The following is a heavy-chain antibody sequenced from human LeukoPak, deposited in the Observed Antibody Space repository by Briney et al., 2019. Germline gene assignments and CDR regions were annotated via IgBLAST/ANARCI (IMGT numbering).Heavy chain of an antibody. CDR3: ARDPGITMVRGVSYVGGVDY. J-gene: IGHJ4*02. CDR2: INPNSGGT. Sequence: ASVKVSCKASGYTFTSYAMNWVRQAPGQGLEWMGWINPNSGGTNYAQKFQGRVTMTRDTSISTAYMELSRLRSDDTAVYYCARDPGITMVRGVSYVGGVDYWGQGTLVTVSS. D-gene: IGHD3-10*01. V-gene: IGHV1-2*02. CDR1: GYTFTSYA.